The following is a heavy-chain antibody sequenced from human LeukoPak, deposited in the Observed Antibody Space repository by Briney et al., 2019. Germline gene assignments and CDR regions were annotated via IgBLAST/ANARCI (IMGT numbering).Heavy chain of an antibody. CDR1: GFTFSSYA. Sequence: PGGSLRLSCAASGFTFSSYAMHWVRQAPGKGLEWVAVISYDGSNKYYADSVKGRFTISRDNSKNTLYLQMNSLRTEDTAVYYCAKPPKDDNASWYYYFDSWGQGTLVTVSS. J-gene: IGHJ4*02. D-gene: IGHD6-13*01. V-gene: IGHV3-30-3*02. CDR3: AKPPKDDNASWYYYFDS. CDR2: ISYDGSNK.